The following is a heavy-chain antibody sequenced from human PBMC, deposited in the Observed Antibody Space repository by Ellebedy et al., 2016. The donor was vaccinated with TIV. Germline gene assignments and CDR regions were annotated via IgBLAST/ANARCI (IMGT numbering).Heavy chain of an antibody. J-gene: IGHJ5*02. D-gene: IGHD2-21*02. V-gene: IGHV1-2*02. CDR2: INPNSGGT. CDR1: GYTFTGYF. Sequence: AASVKVSCKASGYTFTGYFIHWVRQAPGQGLEWMGWINPNSGGTNYAQKFQGRVTMTRDTPISTAYMELSRLRSDDTAVYYCARDWYCGGDCYSNWFDPWGQGTLVNVSS. CDR3: ARDWYCGGDCYSNWFDP.